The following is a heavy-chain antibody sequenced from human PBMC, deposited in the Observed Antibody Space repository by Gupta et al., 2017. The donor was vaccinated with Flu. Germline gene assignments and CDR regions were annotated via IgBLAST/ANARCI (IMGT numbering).Heavy chain of an antibody. D-gene: IGHD2-15*01. CDR2: IWYDGSDI. Sequence: KWLEWVAVIWYDGSDIYYADSVKGRFTISRDNFKNTLYVQMNSLRAEDTAVYYCARDPSVGPSKYCSCGSCYSAWFDPWGQGTLVTVSS. J-gene: IGHJ5*02. CDR3: ARDPSVGPSKYCSCGSCYSAWFDP. V-gene: IGHV3-33*01.